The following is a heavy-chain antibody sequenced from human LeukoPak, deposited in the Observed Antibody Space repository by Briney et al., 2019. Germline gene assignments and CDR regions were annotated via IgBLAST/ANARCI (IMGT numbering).Heavy chain of an antibody. D-gene: IGHD3-22*01. Sequence: PSETLSLTCTVSGGSISSYYWSWIRQPPGKGLEWIGYIYYSGSTNYNPSLKSRVTISVDTSKNQFSLKLSSVTAADTAVYYCARTNYYYDSSGPFDPWGQGTLVTVSS. CDR3: ARTNYYYDSSGPFDP. CDR1: GGSISSYY. CDR2: IYYSGST. J-gene: IGHJ5*02. V-gene: IGHV4-59*08.